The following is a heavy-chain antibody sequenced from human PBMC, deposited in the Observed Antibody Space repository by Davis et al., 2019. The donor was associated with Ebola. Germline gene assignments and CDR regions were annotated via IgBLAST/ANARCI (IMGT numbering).Heavy chain of an antibody. V-gene: IGHV1-3*04. CDR3: ARSGYDFWSGYPDY. Sequence: AASVKVSCKASGHTSTTYSIHWVRQAPGQRLEWMGWINIGNGNTKYSQKFQGRVTTTRDTSASTAYMGLSSLRSEDTAVYYCARSGYDFWSGYPDYWGQGTLVTVSS. CDR2: INIGNGNT. D-gene: IGHD3-3*01. J-gene: IGHJ4*02. CDR1: GHTSTTYS.